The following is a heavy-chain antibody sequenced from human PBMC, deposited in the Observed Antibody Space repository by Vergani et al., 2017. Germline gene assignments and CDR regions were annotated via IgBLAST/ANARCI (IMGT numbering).Heavy chain of an antibody. Sequence: QVQLVESGGGVVQPGRSLRLSCAASGFTFSSYGMHWVRQAPGKGLEWVAVISYDGSNKYYADSVKGRFTIPRDNSKNTLYLQMNSLRAEDTAVCYCAKLGGAPDYWGQGTLVTVSS. CDR2: ISYDGSNK. J-gene: IGHJ4*02. D-gene: IGHD1-26*01. CDR3: AKLGGAPDY. CDR1: GFTFSSYG. V-gene: IGHV3-30*18.